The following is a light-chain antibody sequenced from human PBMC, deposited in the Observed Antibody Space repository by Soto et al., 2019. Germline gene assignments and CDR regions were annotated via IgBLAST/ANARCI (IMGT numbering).Light chain of an antibody. CDR3: SSWTSSTTQV. J-gene: IGLJ3*02. V-gene: IGLV2-14*01. CDR2: EVN. CDR1: SSDVGGYDF. Sequence: QSALTQPASVSGSPGQSITISCTGTSSDVGGYDFVSWYQQHPGKAPKLLIYEVNNRPSGVSNRFSASKSGNTASLTISGLQAEDEADYYCSSWTSSTTQVLGGGTKLTVL.